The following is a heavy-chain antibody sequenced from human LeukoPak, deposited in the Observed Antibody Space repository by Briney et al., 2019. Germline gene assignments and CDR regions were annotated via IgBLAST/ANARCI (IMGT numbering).Heavy chain of an antibody. V-gene: IGHV4-39*07. CDR1: GGSISSSSYY. Sequence: PSETLSFTCTVSGGSISSSSYYWGWIRQPPGQGLEWIGSIYYSGSTYYNPSLKSRVTISVDTSKNQFSLKLSSVTAADTAVYYCATTLYAMQQFFYWGQGTLVTVSS. J-gene: IGHJ4*02. CDR2: IYYSGST. CDR3: ATTLYAMQQFFY. D-gene: IGHD6-13*01.